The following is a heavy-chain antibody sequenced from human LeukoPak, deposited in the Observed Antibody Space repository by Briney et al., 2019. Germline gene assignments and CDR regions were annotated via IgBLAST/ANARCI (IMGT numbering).Heavy chain of an antibody. D-gene: IGHD3-22*01. V-gene: IGHV3-23*01. J-gene: IGHJ4*02. CDR1: GFTFSSYA. CDR2: ISGSGGST. Sequence: RPGGSLRLSCAAPGFTFSSYAMSWVRQAPGKGLEWVSAISGSGGSTYYADSVKGRFTISRDNSKNTLYLQMNSLRAEDTAVYYCAKEIYYYDSSGPMYYFDYWGQGTLVTVSS. CDR3: AKEIYYYDSSGPMYYFDY.